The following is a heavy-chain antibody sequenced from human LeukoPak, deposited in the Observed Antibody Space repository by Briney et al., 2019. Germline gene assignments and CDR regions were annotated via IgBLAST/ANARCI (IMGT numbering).Heavy chain of an antibody. D-gene: IGHD6-6*01. Sequence: SETLSLTCTVSGGSISSNTFYWGWIRQPPGKGLEWIGTIYYSGSTYYNPSLKSRVTISVDTSNNRFSLKLSSVTAADTAVYYCARRSSSNGDCFDYWGQGTLVTVSS. J-gene: IGHJ4*02. CDR1: GGSISSNTFY. CDR3: ARRSSSNGDCFDY. V-gene: IGHV4-39*07. CDR2: IYYSGST.